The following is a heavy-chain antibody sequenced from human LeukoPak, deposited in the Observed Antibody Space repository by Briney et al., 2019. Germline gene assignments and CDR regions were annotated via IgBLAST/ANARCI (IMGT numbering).Heavy chain of an antibody. D-gene: IGHD3-3*01. CDR1: GGSISSGSYY. CDR2: IYTSARP. J-gene: IGHJ4*02. CDR3: ASGYDFWCGYYFDY. Sequence: SQTLSLTCTVSGGSISSGSYYWSWIRQPAGKGLEWIGRIYTSARPTYSDSLNAQVTISVDTPKNQFSLKLRTLTAADAAVYYCASGYDFWCGYYFDYWGQGTLVTVSS. V-gene: IGHV4-61*02.